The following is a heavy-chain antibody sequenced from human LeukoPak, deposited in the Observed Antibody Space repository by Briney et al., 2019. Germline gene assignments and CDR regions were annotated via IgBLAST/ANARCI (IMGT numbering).Heavy chain of an antibody. J-gene: IGHJ4*02. CDR2: INSRSDI. CDR1: GFTFSTYT. CDR3: ARDPAPEDN. Sequence: GGSLRLSCAASGFTFSTYTMNWVRQAPGKGLEWVSSINSRSDIYYADSVRGRFTISRDNAKNSLYLLMNSLRAEDTAVYYCARDPAPEDNWGQGTLVTVSS. D-gene: IGHD1-14*01. V-gene: IGHV3-21*01.